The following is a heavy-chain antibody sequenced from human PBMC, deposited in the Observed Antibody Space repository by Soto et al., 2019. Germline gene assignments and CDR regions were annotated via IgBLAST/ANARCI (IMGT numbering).Heavy chain of an antibody. CDR1: GGSISSYY. V-gene: IGHV4-59*01. CDR3: AREGGKDGYYYYGMDV. CDR2: IYYSGST. J-gene: IGHJ6*02. D-gene: IGHD3-16*01. Sequence: SETLSLTCTVSGGSISSYYWSWIRQPPGKGLEWIGYIYYSGSTNYNPSLKSRVTISVDTSKNQFSLKLSSVTAADTAVYYCAREGGKDGYYYYGMDVWGQGTTVTVSS.